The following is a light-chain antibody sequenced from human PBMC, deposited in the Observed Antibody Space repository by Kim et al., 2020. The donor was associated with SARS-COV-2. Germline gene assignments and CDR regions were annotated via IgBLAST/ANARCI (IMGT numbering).Light chain of an antibody. CDR3: AAWDDSLSAWV. J-gene: IGLJ3*02. CDR1: SSNIGSNY. Sequence: ELTQPPSASGTPGQTVTISCSGSSSNIGSNYVHWYQHLPGTAPKLLLYRNNQRPSGVPDRFSGSKSGTSASLAISGLRSEDEADYYCAAWDDSLSAWVFGGGTQLTVL. CDR2: RNN. V-gene: IGLV1-47*01.